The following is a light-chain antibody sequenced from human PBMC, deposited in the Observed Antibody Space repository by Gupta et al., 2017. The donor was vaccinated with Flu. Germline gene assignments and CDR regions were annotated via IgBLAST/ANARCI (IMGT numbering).Light chain of an antibody. CDR2: AAS. CDR1: QGIRND. V-gene: IGKV1-6*02. J-gene: IGKJ1*01. Sequence: AIQMTQSPSSLSAFVGDRVTITCRASQGIRNDVAWYQQKPGKAPKLLIYAASNLQSGVPSRFSGSGSGTDFTLTISSLQPEDFATYYCLQDYDRLRTFGQGTKVEIK. CDR3: LQDYDRLRT.